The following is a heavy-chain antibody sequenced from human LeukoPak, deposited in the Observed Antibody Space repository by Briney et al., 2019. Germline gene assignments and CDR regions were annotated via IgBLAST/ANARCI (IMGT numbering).Heavy chain of an antibody. V-gene: IGHV3-49*04. D-gene: IGHD3-3*01. CDR2: IRSKAYGGTT. CDR3: VAYDFWSGYRQYGMDV. Sequence: GGSLRLSCTASGFTFGDYAMSWVRQAPGKGLEWVGFIRSKAYGGTTGYAASVKGRFTISRDDSKSIAYLQMNSLKTEATAVYYCVAYDFWSGYRQYGMDVWGQGPTVTVSS. CDR1: GFTFGDYA. J-gene: IGHJ6*02.